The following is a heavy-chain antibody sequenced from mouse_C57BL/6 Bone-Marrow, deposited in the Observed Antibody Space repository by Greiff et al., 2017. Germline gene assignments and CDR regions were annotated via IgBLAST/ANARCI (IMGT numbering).Heavy chain of an antibody. CDR1: GYTFTSYY. CDR2: IYPGNVNT. CDR3: ARDWDYYAMDY. D-gene: IGHD4-1*01. Sequence: QVQLQQSGPELVKPGASVRISCKASGYTFTSYYIHWVKQRPGQGLEWIGWIYPGNVNTKYNEKFKGKATLTADKSSSTAYMQLSSLTSEDSAVYFCARDWDYYAMDYWGQGTSVTVSS. J-gene: IGHJ4*01. V-gene: IGHV1S56*01.